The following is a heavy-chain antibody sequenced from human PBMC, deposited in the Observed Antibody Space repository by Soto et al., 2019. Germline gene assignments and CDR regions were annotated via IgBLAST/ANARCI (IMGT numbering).Heavy chain of an antibody. Sequence: SETLSLTCTVSGGSISSSSYYWGWIRQPPGKGLEWIGSIYYSGSTYYNPSLKSRVTISVDTSKNQFSLKLSSVTAADTAVYYCAGYCSGGSCYPFYYYGMDVWGKGTTVTVS. CDR2: IYYSGST. V-gene: IGHV4-39*01. J-gene: IGHJ6*04. D-gene: IGHD2-15*01. CDR1: GGSISSSSYY. CDR3: AGYCSGGSCYPFYYYGMDV.